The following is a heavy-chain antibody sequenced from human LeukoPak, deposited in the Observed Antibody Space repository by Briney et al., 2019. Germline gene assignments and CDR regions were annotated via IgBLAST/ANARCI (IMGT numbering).Heavy chain of an antibody. V-gene: IGHV4-4*07. Sequence: PSETLSLTCTVSGGYISTYYWSWIRQPAGKGLEWIGRIYSSGSTNYNPSLKSRLAMSVDTSKNQFSLRLSSVTAADTAVYYCARNKRLGWERADTTFDYWGQGTLVTVSS. CDR2: IYSSGST. D-gene: IGHD1-1*01. J-gene: IGHJ4*02. CDR1: GGYISTYY. CDR3: ARNKRLGWERADTTFDY.